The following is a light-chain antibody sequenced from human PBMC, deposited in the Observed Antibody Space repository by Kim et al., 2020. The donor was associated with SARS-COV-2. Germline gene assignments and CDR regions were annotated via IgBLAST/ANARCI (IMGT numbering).Light chain of an antibody. CDR2: EGF. J-gene: IGLJ3*02. Sequence: QSALTQPASVSESPGQSITISCTGTSSDDRDYNLVSWYQHHPGKAPKLMIYEGFKRPSGVSNRFSGSKSGNTASLTFSALQAEDEADYYCCSYAGSSFFVFGGGTQLTVL. CDR3: CSYAGSSFFV. V-gene: IGLV2-23*01. CDR1: SSDDRDYNL.